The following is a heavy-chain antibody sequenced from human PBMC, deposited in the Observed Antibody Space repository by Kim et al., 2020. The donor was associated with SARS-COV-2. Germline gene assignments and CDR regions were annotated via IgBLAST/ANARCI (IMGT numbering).Heavy chain of an antibody. CDR1: GFTFGDYA. J-gene: IGHJ3*02. CDR2: ISWNSGSI. CDR3: AKDMGYDILTDDAFDI. Sequence: GGSLRLSCAASGFTFGDYAMHWVRQAPGKGLAWVSGISWNSGSIGYADSVKGRFTISRDNAKNSLYLQMNSLRAEDTALYYCAKDMGYDILTDDAFDIWGQGTMVTVSS. V-gene: IGHV3-9*01. D-gene: IGHD3-9*01.